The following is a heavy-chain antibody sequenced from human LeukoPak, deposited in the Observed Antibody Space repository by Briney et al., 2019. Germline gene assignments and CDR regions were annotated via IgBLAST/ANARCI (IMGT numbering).Heavy chain of an antibody. V-gene: IGHV3-23*01. Sequence: GGSLRLSCAASGFTLSNYAMSWARQAPGKGLEWVSGIGGDGIFYADSVRGRFTISRDNSKNTLYLQMNSLRGDDTALYYCAKELAAAGNPAYDCWGQGILVTVSS. J-gene: IGHJ4*01. CDR3: AKELAAAGNPAYDC. D-gene: IGHD6-13*01. CDR2: IGGDGI. CDR1: GFTLSNYA.